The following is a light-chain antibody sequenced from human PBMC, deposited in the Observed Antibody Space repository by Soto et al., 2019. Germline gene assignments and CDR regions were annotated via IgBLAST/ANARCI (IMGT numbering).Light chain of an antibody. CDR3: QQYNNWPPGS. J-gene: IGKJ1*01. Sequence: EIVMTQSPATLSVSPGERDTLSCRASQSVSSNLAWYQQKPGQAPRLLIYGSSTRATGIPARFSCSGFGTEFTLAISSLQFEDFAIYYCQQYNNWPPGSFGQGTKVDIK. CDR2: GSS. CDR1: QSVSSN. V-gene: IGKV3-15*01.